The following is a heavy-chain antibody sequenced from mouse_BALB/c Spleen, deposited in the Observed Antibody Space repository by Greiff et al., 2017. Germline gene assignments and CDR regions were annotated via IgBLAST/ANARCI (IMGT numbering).Heavy chain of an antibody. J-gene: IGHJ3*01. Sequence: QVQLKQPGAELVKPGASVKLSCKASGYTFTSYYMYWVKQRPGQGLEWIGGINPSNGGTNFNEKFKSKATLTVDKSSSTAYMQLSSLTSEDSAVYYCTREGSGYSWFAYWGQGTLVTVSA. CDR2: INPSNGGT. CDR1: GYTFTSYY. CDR3: TREGSGYSWFAY. V-gene: IGHV1S81*02. D-gene: IGHD3-1*01.